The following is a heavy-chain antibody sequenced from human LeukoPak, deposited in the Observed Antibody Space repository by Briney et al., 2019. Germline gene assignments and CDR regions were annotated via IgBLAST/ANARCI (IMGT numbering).Heavy chain of an antibody. CDR3: ARVMGYCSGGSCYCFDY. D-gene: IGHD2-15*01. Sequence: GGSLRLSCTASGFTFRTHSMHWVRQAPGKGLEWVANIKQDGSEKYYVDSVKGRFTISRDNAKNSLYLQMNSLRAEDTAVYYCARVMGYCSGGSCYCFDYWGQGTLVTVSS. CDR2: IKQDGSEK. CDR1: GFTFRTHS. J-gene: IGHJ4*02. V-gene: IGHV3-7*03.